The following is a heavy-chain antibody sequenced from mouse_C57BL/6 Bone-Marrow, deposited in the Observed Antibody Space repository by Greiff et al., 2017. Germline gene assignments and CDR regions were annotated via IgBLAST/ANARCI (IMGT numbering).Heavy chain of an antibody. CDR2: IYPGDGDT. D-gene: IGHD1-1*01. J-gene: IGHJ1*03. V-gene: IGHV1-82*01. Sequence: VQLQQSGPELVKPGASVKISCKASGYAFSSSWLNWVKQRPGKGLEWIGRIYPGDGDTNYNGKFKGKATLTADKSSSTAYMQLSSLTSEDSAVXCCARSHYYGSSHWYFDVWGTGTTVTVSS. CDR1: GYAFSSSW. CDR3: ARSHYYGSSHWYFDV.